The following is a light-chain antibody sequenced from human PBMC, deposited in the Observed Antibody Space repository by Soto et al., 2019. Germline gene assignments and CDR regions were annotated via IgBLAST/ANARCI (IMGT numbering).Light chain of an antibody. CDR2: EVS. Sequence: QSALTQPPSVSGSPGQSVTISCTGTSSDIGGSNRVSWYQQPPGTAPKLVIYEVSDRPSGVPDRFSGSKSGNTASLTISGLQAEDEADYYCTSFTSSYTYVFGTGTKVT. CDR3: TSFTSSYTYV. CDR1: SSDIGGSNR. J-gene: IGLJ1*01. V-gene: IGLV2-18*02.